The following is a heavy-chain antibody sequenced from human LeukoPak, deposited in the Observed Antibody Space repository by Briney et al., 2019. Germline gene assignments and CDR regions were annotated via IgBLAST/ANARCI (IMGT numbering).Heavy chain of an antibody. V-gene: IGHV4-39*07. J-gene: IGHJ4*02. D-gene: IGHD1-26*01. CDR2: IYYSGST. CDR3: ARGGYSGLIDY. CDR1: GGSISSSSYY. Sequence: SETLSLTCTVSGGSISSSSYYWGWIRQPPGKGLEWIESIYYSGSTYYNPSLKSRVTISVDTSKNQFSLKLSSVTAADTAVYYCARGGYSGLIDYWGQGTLVTVSS.